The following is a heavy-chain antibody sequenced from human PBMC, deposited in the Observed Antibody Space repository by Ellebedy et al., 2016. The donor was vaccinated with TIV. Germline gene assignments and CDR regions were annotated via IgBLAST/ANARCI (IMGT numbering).Heavy chain of an antibody. J-gene: IGHJ4*02. CDR2: INHSGST. CDR1: GGSISSYY. V-gene: IGHV4-34*01. Sequence: GSLRLXXTVSGGSISSYYWSWIRQPPGKGLEWIGEINHSGSTNYNPSLKSRVTISVDTSKNQFSLKLSSVTAADTAVYYCARGSYDYVWGSYRWDYFDYWGQGTLVTVSS. CDR3: ARGSYDYVWGSYRWDYFDY. D-gene: IGHD3-16*02.